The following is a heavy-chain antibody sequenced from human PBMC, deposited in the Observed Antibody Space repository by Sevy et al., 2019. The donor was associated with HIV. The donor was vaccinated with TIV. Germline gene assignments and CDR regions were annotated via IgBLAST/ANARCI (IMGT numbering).Heavy chain of an antibody. CDR1: GFTFSDYY. V-gene: IGHV3-11*01. CDR3: ARGLGSSSDAFDI. J-gene: IGHJ3*02. Sequence: GGSLRLSCAASGFTFSDYYMSWIRQGPEKGLEWISYADSMKGRFTISRDNAKNSPFLQINSLKAEDTAVYYCARGLGSSSDAFDIWGQGTMVTVSS. D-gene: IGHD2-15*01.